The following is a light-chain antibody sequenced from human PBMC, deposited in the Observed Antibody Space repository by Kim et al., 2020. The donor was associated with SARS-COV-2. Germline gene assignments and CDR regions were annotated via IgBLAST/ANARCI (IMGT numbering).Light chain of an antibody. CDR1: SSDVGGYNY. CDR3: LSYGGSNNLV. J-gene: IGLJ2*01. Sequence: QSALTQPPSASGSPGQSVTISCTGSSSDVGGYNYVSWYQQHPGKAPKLMIYEVSKRPSGVSDRFSGSKSGNTASLTVSGLQAEDEAEYYCLSYGGSNNLVFAGGTKLTVL. CDR2: EVS. V-gene: IGLV2-8*01.